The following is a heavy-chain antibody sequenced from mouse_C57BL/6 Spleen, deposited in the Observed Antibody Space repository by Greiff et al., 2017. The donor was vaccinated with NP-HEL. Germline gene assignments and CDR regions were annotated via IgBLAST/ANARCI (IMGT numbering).Heavy chain of an antibody. Sequence: QVQLQQSGAELVRPGASVKLSCKASGYTFTSYGISWVKQRPGQGLEWIGEIYPRSGSTYYNEKFKGKATLTADKSSSTAYMELRSLTSEDSAVYFCAGDYDMEYYFDDWGQGTTLTVSS. CDR3: AGDYDMEYYFDD. D-gene: IGHD2-4*01. V-gene: IGHV1-81*01. J-gene: IGHJ2*01. CDR1: GYTFTSYG. CDR2: IYPRSGST.